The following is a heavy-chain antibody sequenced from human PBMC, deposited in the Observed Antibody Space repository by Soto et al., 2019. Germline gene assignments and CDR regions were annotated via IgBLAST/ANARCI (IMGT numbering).Heavy chain of an antibody. CDR2: IYWDDDK. V-gene: IGHV2-5*02. CDR3: AHSKVATIPDWFDP. CDR1: GFSLSTSGVG. J-gene: IGHJ5*02. D-gene: IGHD5-12*01. Sequence: QITLKESGPTLVKPTQTPTLTCTFSGFSLSTSGVGVGWIRQPPGKALEWLALIYWDDDKRYSPSLKSRLTIPKDTSKNPVVLTMTNMDPVDTAPYYCAHSKVATIPDWFDPWGQGTLVTVSS.